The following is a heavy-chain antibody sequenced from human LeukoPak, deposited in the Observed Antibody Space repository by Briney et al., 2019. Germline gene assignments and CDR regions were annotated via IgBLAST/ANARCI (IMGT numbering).Heavy chain of an antibody. V-gene: IGHV3-48*03. J-gene: IGHJ6*04. D-gene: IGHD3-10*02. CDR2: ISSSGSTI. CDR1: GFTFSSYE. Sequence: GGSLRLCWAAAGFTFSSYEMNWVRQAPGKGLGWVSYISSSGSTIYYADSVKGRFTISRDNAKNSLYLQMNSLRAEDTAVYYCAELGITMIGGVWGKGTTVTISS. CDR3: AELGITMIGGV.